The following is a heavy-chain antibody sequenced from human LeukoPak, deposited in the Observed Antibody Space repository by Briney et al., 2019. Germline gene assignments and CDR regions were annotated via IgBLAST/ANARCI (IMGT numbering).Heavy chain of an antibody. CDR3: ARAEEQLNFDY. J-gene: IGHJ4*02. D-gene: IGHD6-6*01. CDR2: IYYTGSA. CDR1: GDSISGYY. V-gene: IGHV4-59*01. Sequence: PSETLSLTCTVSGDSISGYYWTWIRQPPAKGLEWIGHIYYTGSATYNPSLKSRVTILVDMSKKQFSLKLNSVTAADTAVYYCARAEEQLNFDYWGQGTLVTVSS.